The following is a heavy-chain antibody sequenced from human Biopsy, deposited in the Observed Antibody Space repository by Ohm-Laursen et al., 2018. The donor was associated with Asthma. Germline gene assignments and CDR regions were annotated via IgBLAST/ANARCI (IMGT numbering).Heavy chain of an antibody. CDR1: GFTFSSYG. D-gene: IGHD3-3*01. V-gene: IGHV3-30*18. CDR3: AKDTEGRYDFWSGLSYNYYGMDV. CDR2: ISYDGSNK. J-gene: IGHJ6*02. Sequence: SLRLSCAASGFTFSSYGMHWVRQAPGKGLEWVAVISYDGSNKYYADSVKGRFTISRDNSKNTLYLQMSSLRVEDTAVYYCAKDTEGRYDFWSGLSYNYYGMDVWGQGTTVTVSS.